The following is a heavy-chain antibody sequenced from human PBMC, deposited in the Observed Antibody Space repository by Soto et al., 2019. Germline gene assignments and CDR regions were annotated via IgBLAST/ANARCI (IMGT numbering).Heavy chain of an antibody. D-gene: IGHD3-10*01. CDR2: IYNDGTYS. J-gene: IGHJ4*02. Sequence: GGSLRLSCAASGFIFKMYWMHWVRQSPGKGLVWISRIYNDGTYSDYADSVRGRFTISRDNANDTLYLQMNNLRAEDSGLYYCTRGPRPISTGTGAYWGQGTQVTVSS. V-gene: IGHV3-74*01. CDR3: TRGPRPISTGTGAY. CDR1: GFIFKMYW.